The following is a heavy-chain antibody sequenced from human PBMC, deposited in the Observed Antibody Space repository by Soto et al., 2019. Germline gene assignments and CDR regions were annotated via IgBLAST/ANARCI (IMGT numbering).Heavy chain of an antibody. CDR1: GYTFTSYG. J-gene: IGHJ6*02. CDR2: ISAYNGNT. Sequence: QVQLVQSGAEVKKPGASVKVSCKASGYTFTSYGISWVRQAPGQGLEWMGWISAYNGNTNYAQKLQGRVTMTTDTSTGTAYMELRSLRSDDTAGYYCARVSYYYGSGSPYGMDVWGQGTRVTVSS. V-gene: IGHV1-18*01. D-gene: IGHD3-10*01. CDR3: ARVSYYYGSGSPYGMDV.